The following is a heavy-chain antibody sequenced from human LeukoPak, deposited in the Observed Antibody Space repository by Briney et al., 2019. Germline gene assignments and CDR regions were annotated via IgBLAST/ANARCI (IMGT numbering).Heavy chain of an antibody. D-gene: IGHD2-15*01. CDR1: GFTFSNYG. CDR2: ISFDGSQK. V-gene: IGHV3-30*02. CDR3: AKVMPPGRIRFYSYYMDV. J-gene: IGHJ6*03. Sequence: PGGSLRLSCAASGFTFSNYGMHWVRQAPGKGLEWVALISFDGSQKYYADSVKGRFTISRDNSKNTLYLQMGSLRAEDMAVYYCAKVMPPGRIRFYSYYMDVWGKGTTVTVS.